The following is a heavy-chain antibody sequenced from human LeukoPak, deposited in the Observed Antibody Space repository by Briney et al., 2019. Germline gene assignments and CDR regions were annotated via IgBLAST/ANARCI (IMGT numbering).Heavy chain of an antibody. D-gene: IGHD2-15*01. Sequence: GGSLRLSCAASGFTFSSYAMHWVRQAPGKGLEWVAVISYDGSNKYYADSVKGRFTTSRDNSKNTLYLQMNSLRAEDTAVYYCASLGSCSSTSCYGGYCSGGSCYSNDAFDIWGQGTMVTVSS. CDR3: ASLGSCSSTSCYGGYCSGGSCYSNDAFDI. CDR2: ISYDGSNK. CDR1: GFTFSSYA. J-gene: IGHJ3*02. V-gene: IGHV3-30*04.